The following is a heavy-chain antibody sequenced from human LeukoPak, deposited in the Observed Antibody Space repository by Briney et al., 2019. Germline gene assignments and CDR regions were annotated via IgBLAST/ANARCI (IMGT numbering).Heavy chain of an antibody. J-gene: IGHJ4*02. D-gene: IGHD4-4*01. CDR1: GFTFSSYW. CDR3: ARGSTRTVPEYYFDY. CDR2: IKQDGSEK. Sequence: GGSLRLSCAASGFTFSSYWMSWVRQAPGKGLEWVANIKQDGSEKYYVDSVKGRFTISRDNAKNSLYLQMNSLRAEDTAVYYCARGSTRTVPEYYFDYWGQGTLVTVSS. V-gene: IGHV3-7*01.